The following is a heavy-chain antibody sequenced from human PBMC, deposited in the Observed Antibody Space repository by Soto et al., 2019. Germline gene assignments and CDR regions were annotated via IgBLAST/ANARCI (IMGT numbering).Heavy chain of an antibody. J-gene: IGHJ6*02. CDR1: AGSISSSSDY. CDR3: APLSVSLSGPYGIHV. D-gene: IGHD2-15*01. V-gene: IGHV4-39*01. CDR2: IYYRGNT. Sequence: SEALSLTWTVSAGSISSSSDYWGWIRQPPGKGLEWIGMIYYRGNTHYNPSLKSRVTLSVDTSKNQFSVRLNSVTAADTAVYYCAPLSVSLSGPYGIHVWGQGTTVTVSS.